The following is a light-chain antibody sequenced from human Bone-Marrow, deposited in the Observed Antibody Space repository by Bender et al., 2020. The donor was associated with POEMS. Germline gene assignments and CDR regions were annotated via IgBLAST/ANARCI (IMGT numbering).Light chain of an antibody. J-gene: IGLJ2*01. V-gene: IGLV3-21*02. CDR3: KVWDSIIDHVL. CDR1: NFGGES. Sequence: SLLLTQPPAVSVAPGQTATITCGTSNFGGESVHWYQQKPGQAPVVVLYDNSDRPSGIPERFSGSNSGNTATLTISRVEAGDEADYYCKVWDSIIDHVLFDGGNKLTVL. CDR2: DNS.